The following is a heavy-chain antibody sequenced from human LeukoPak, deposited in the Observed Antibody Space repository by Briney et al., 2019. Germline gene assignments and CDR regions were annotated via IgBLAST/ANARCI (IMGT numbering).Heavy chain of an antibody. CDR3: AREVSYGAGFDY. CDR1: GYTFSGYY. CDR2: INPNSGGT. J-gene: IGHJ4*02. V-gene: IGHV1-2*02. Sequence: ASVKVSCKASGYTFSGYYMHWVRQAPGQGLEWMGWINPNSGGTNYAQKFQGRVTMTRDTSISTAYMELSRLRSDDTAVYYCAREVSYGAGFDYWGQGTLVTVSS. D-gene: IGHD3-10*01.